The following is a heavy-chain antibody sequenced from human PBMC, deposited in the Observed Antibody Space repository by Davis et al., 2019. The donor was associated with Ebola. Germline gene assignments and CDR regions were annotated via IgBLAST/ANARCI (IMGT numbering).Heavy chain of an antibody. V-gene: IGHV1-69*04. CDR2: IIPILGTA. Sequence: AASVKVSCKASGGTFSSYAISWVRQAPGQGLEWMGRIIPILGTANYAQKFQGRVTITADKSTSTAYMELSSLRSEDTAVYYCARDRAITMIVVASYFDYWGQGTLVTVSS. D-gene: IGHD3-22*01. J-gene: IGHJ4*02. CDR3: ARDRAITMIVVASYFDY. CDR1: GGTFSSYA.